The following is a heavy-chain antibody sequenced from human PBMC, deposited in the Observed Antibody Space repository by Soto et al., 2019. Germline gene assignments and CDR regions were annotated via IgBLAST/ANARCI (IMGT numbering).Heavy chain of an antibody. J-gene: IGHJ4*02. CDR1: GGTFSSYA. Sequence: QVQLVQSGAEVKKPGSSVKVSCKASGGTFSSYAISWVRQAPGQGLEWMGGIIPIFGTANYAQKFQGRVKITADESTSTAYMELSSLRSEDTAVYYCAREERIAVAGRDSTGDYWGQGTLVTVSS. V-gene: IGHV1-69*01. CDR3: AREERIAVAGRDSTGDY. CDR2: IIPIFGTA. D-gene: IGHD6-19*01.